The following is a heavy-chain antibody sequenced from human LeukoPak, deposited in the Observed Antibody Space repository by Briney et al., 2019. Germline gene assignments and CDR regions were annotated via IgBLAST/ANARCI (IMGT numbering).Heavy chain of an antibody. CDR1: GGSISSGSYY. D-gene: IGHD6-13*01. V-gene: IGHV4-61*02. Sequence: NPSQTLSLTCTVSGGSISSGSYYWSWIRQPAGKGLEWIGRIYTSGSTNYNPSLKSRVTISVDTSKNQFSLKLSSVTAADTAVYYCARVSSSSWPDYWGQGTLVTVSS. J-gene: IGHJ4*02. CDR2: IYTSGST. CDR3: ARVSSSSWPDY.